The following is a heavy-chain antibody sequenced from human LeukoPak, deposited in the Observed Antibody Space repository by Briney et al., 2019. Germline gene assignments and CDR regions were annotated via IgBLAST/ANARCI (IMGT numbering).Heavy chain of an antibody. V-gene: IGHV3-30-3*01. CDR3: ARPTNWGTFSPLDYFDY. Sequence: PGRSLRLSCAASGFTFSSYAMHWVRQAPGKGLEWVAVISYDGSNKYYADSVKGRFTISRDNSKNTLYLQMNSLRAEDTAVYYCARPTNWGTFSPLDYFDYWGQGTLVTVSS. D-gene: IGHD7-27*01. J-gene: IGHJ4*02. CDR2: ISYDGSNK. CDR1: GFTFSSYA.